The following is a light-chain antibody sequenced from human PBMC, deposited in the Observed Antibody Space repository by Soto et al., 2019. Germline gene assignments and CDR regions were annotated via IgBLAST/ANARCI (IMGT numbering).Light chain of an antibody. CDR2: EVS. V-gene: IGLV2-14*01. Sequence: QSALTQPASVSGSPGQSITISCTGTSSDVGGYNYVSWYQQHPGKPPKLMIYEVSNRPSGVSNRFSGSKSGNTASLTISGLQAEDEADYYCSSYTSSSTLGHVVFGGGTKVTVL. CDR3: SSYTSSSTLGHVV. J-gene: IGLJ2*01. CDR1: SSDVGGYNY.